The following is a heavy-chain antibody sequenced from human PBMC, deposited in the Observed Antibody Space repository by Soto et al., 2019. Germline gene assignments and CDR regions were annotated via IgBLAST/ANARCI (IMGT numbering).Heavy chain of an antibody. CDR2: IIPIFGTA. J-gene: IGHJ1*01. Sequence: QVQLVQSGAEVKKPGSSVKVSCKASGGTFSSYAISWVRQAPGQGLEWMGGIIPIFGTANYAQKFQGRVTITADESTSTAYMELSSLRSEYTAVYYCARAPVEYYYDSSGYYYEWGGYFQHWGQGTLVTVSS. V-gene: IGHV1-69*01. CDR3: ARAPVEYYYDSSGYYYEWGGYFQH. CDR1: GGTFSSYA. D-gene: IGHD3-22*01.